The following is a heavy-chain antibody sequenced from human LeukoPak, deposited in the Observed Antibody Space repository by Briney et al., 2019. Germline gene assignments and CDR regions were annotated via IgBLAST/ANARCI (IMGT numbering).Heavy chain of an antibody. J-gene: IGHJ4*02. V-gene: IGHV4-59*01. CDR2: IYYTGST. CDR1: GDSISNYY. CDR3: ARWGCTSTTCYTPFDF. Sequence: SETLSLTCIVSGDSISNYYWSWIRQPPGKGLEWIGYIYYTGSTRYNPSLNGRVTISVDTSKNHFSLKLSSVTAADTAVYYCARWGCTSTTCYTPFDFWGPGTLATVSS. D-gene: IGHD2-2*02.